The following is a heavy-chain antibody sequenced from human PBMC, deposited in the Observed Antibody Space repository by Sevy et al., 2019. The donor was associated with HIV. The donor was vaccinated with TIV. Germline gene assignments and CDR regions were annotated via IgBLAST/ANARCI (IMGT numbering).Heavy chain of an antibody. D-gene: IGHD3-10*01. J-gene: IGHJ6*03. Sequence: GGSLRLSCAASGFTFSNAWMSWVRQAPGKGLEWVGRIKSKTDGGTTDYAAPVKGRFTISRDDSKNTLYLQMNSLKTEDTAVYYCTTEPGPIGLYYMDVWGKWTTVTVSS. CDR2: IKSKTDGGTT. CDR1: GFTFSNAW. CDR3: TTEPGPIGLYYMDV. V-gene: IGHV3-15*01.